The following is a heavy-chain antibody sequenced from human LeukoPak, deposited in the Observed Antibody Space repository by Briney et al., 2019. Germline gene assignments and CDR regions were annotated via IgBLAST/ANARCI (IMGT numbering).Heavy chain of an antibody. CDR3: ARNTVTSWNWFDP. CDR2: IYTSGST. V-gene: IGHV4-61*02. CDR1: GGSISSGSYY. J-gene: IGHJ5*02. Sequence: SETLSLTCTVSGGSISSGSYYWSWIRQPAGKGLEWIGRIYTSGSTNYNPSLKSRVTISVDTSKNQFSLKLSSVTAADTAVYYCARNTVTSWNWFDPWGQGTLVAVSS. D-gene: IGHD4-17*01.